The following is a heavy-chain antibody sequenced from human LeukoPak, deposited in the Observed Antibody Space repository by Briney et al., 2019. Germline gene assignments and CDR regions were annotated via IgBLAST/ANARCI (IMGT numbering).Heavy chain of an antibody. CDR2: ISGSGGST. CDR3: AKDRTTFGVITGHGMDV. D-gene: IGHD3-3*01. J-gene: IGHJ6*02. CDR1: GFTFSSYA. Sequence: PGGSLRLSCAASGFTFSSYAMSWVRQAPGKGLEWVSAISGSGGSTYYADSVKGRFTITRDNSKNTLYLQMNSLRAEDTAVYYCAKDRTTFGVITGHGMDVWGQGTTVTVSS. V-gene: IGHV3-23*01.